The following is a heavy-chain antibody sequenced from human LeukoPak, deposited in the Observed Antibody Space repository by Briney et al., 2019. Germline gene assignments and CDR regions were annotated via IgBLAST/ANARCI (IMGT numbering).Heavy chain of an antibody. Sequence: PGGSLRLSCAASGFTFSSYGMHWVRQAPGKGLEWVAVIWYDGSNKYYADSVKCRFTISRDNSKNTLYLQMNSLRAEDTAVYYCAKDTRRYCSSTSCYHFDYWGQGTLVTVSS. CDR1: GFTFSSYG. V-gene: IGHV3-33*06. CDR2: IWYDGSNK. J-gene: IGHJ4*02. CDR3: AKDTRRYCSSTSCYHFDY. D-gene: IGHD2-2*01.